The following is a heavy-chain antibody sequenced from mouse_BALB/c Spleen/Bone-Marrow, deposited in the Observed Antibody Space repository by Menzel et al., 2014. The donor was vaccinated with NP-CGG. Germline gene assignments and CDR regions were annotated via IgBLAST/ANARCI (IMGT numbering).Heavy chain of an antibody. V-gene: IGHV1-14*01. CDR1: GYTFTSSV. Sequence: EVKLMEPGPELVKPGASVKMSCKASGYTFTSSVMHWVKQKPGQGLERIGYFNPYNDGSKYNEKFKGKATLTSDKSSSTAYMELSSLTSEDSAVYYCAKGGNYRYDFDYWGQGTTLTVSS. J-gene: IGHJ2*01. D-gene: IGHD2-14*01. CDR3: AKGGNYRYDFDY. CDR2: FNPYNDGS.